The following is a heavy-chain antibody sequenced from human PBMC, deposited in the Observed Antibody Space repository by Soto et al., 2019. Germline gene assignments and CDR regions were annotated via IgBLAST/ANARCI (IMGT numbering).Heavy chain of an antibody. D-gene: IGHD2-2*01. CDR2: ISAYNGNT. V-gene: IGHV1-18*01. Sequence: QVQLVQSGAEVKKPGASVKVSCKASGYTFTSYGISWVRQAPGQGLEWMGWISAYNGNTNYAQKLQGRVTMTTDTSTSTAYMELRSLRSDDTAVYYCARELIVVVPAAHKNCWFDPWGQGTLVTVSS. CDR1: GYTFTSYG. CDR3: ARELIVVVPAAHKNCWFDP. J-gene: IGHJ5*02.